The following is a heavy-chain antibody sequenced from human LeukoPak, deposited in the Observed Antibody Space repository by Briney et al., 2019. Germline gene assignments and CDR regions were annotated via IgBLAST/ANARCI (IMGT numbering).Heavy chain of an antibody. CDR3: ARYSVATTFD. CDR2: INPNSGGT. CDR1: GYTFIDYY. D-gene: IGHD1-26*01. V-gene: IGHV1-2*02. J-gene: IGHJ4*02. Sequence: GASVKVSCKASGYTFIDYYMHWVRQAPGQGFEWMGWINPNSGGTNYAQKFQGRVTMTRDTSISTAYMELSRLRSDDTAVYYCARYSVATTFDWGQGTLVTVSS.